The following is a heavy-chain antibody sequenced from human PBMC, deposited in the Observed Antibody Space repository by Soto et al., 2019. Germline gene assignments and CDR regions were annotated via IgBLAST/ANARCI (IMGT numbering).Heavy chain of an antibody. Sequence: HVQLVQSGAEVKKPGSSVRVSCKASGGTFTTYAISWVRQAPGQGLEWMGGIIPIFGSAHYAQRFQGRVTITADESTSTGYLEMSSLRSEDTAVYFCASRPGGYYYYVMNVWGQGTTVTVS. V-gene: IGHV1-69*01. J-gene: IGHJ6*02. CDR3: ASRPGGYYYYVMNV. CDR2: IIPIFGSA. D-gene: IGHD3-10*01. CDR1: GGTFTTYA.